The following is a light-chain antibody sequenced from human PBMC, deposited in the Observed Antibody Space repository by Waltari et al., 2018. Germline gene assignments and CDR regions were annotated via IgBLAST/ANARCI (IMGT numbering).Light chain of an antibody. CDR1: QSISNW. V-gene: IGKV1-5*03. Sequence: DIQMTQSPSTLSASIGDRVNITCRASQSISNWLAWYQQKPGKAPKLLIYKASSLESGVPSRFSGSGSGTEFTLTISSLQPDDFATYYCQQYNTYQTFGQGTKVEIK. CDR2: KAS. CDR3: QQYNTYQT. J-gene: IGKJ1*01.